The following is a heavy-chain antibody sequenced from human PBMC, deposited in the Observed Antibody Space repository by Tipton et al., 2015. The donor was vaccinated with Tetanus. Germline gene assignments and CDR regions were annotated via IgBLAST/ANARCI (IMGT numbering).Heavy chain of an antibody. CDR3: ARDYPDFDY. D-gene: IGHD3-16*02. Sequence: GSLRLSCAASGFSVSRKYMTWVRQAPGKGLEWVSLTYGDGSTYYADSVKGRFTISRDNSKNTLYLQMSNLRAEGTAVYYCARDYPDFDYWGQGTLVTVSS. CDR2: TYGDGST. CDR1: GFSVSRKY. J-gene: IGHJ4*02. V-gene: IGHV3-53*01.